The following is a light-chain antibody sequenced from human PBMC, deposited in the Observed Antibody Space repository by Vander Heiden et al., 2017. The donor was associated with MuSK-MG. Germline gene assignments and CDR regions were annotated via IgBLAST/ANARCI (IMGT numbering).Light chain of an antibody. J-gene: IGKJ1*01. CDR2: AAS. CDR1: QGNSRY. V-gene: IGKV1-9*01. CDR3: QQLNSDPRT. Sequence: DIPLTQSPSFLPASVGDRVTITCRASQGNSRYLAWYQQKPGKPPKFLIYAASTLQSGVPARFSGSGSGTEFTLTISSLQAEDVATYYCQQLNSDPRTFGQGTKVEIK.